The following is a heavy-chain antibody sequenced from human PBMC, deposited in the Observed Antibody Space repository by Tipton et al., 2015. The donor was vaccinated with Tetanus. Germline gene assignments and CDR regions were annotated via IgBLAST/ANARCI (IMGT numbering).Heavy chain of an antibody. D-gene: IGHD3-3*01. CDR3: ARANFDFFKKGPFDY. CDR1: GGPLRSGDHY. CDR2: ISSSGST. J-gene: IGHJ4*02. Sequence: TLSLTCTVSGGPLRSGDHYWSWIRQPPGKGLEWLAYISSSGSTNSHYSLKSRITISRDTSKNQFSLKLASVTAADTAVYFCARANFDFFKKGPFDYWGQGILVIVSA. V-gene: IGHV4-61*08.